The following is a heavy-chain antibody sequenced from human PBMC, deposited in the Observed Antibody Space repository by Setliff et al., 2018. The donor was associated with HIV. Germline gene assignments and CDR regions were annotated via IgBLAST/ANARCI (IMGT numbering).Heavy chain of an antibody. Sequence: GASVKVSCKPSGYTFTTYGLSWVRQAPGQGLEWMGWISTYSDETSSSQNLQGRLTMTTDTSTSTAYMELSRLRSDDTAVYYCARGRREDTPYYGMDVWGQGTTVTVSS. CDR2: ISTYSDET. V-gene: IGHV1-18*01. CDR3: ARGRREDTPYYGMDV. J-gene: IGHJ6*02. D-gene: IGHD2-15*01. CDR1: GYTFTTYG.